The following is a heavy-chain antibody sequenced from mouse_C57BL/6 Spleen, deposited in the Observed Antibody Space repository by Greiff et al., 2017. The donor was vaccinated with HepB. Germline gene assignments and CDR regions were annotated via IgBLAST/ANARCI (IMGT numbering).Heavy chain of an antibody. J-gene: IGHJ4*01. D-gene: IGHD2-5*01. CDR1: GYTFTSYW. Sequence: QVQLQQSGAELVRPGTSVKLSCKASGYTFTSYWMHWVKQRPGQGLEWIGVIDPSDSYTNYNQKFKGKATLTVDTSSSTAYMQLSSLTSEDSAVYYCAHSKGEYYAMDYWGQGTSVTVSS. CDR3: AHSKGEYYAMDY. V-gene: IGHV1-59*01. CDR2: IDPSDSYT.